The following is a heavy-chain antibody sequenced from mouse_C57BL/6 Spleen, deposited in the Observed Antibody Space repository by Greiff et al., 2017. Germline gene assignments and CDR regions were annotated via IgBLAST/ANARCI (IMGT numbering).Heavy chain of an antibody. CDR3: ARYDVSSWFAY. J-gene: IGHJ3*01. V-gene: IGHV1-42*01. CDR2: INPSTGGT. D-gene: IGHD2-3*01. Sequence: EVQLQQSGPELVKPGASVKISCKASGYSFTGYYMNWVKQSPEKSLEWIGEINPSTGGTTYNQKFKAKATLTVDKSSSTAYMQLKSLTSEDSAVYYCARYDVSSWFAYWGQGTLVTVSA. CDR1: GYSFTGYY.